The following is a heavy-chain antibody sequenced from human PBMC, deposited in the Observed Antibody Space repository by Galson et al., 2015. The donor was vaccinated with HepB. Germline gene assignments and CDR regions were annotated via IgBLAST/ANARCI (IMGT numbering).Heavy chain of an antibody. Sequence: SLRLSCAGSGFTFSSYNMNWVRQAPGKGLEWVASIDSSRSYTYYADSLKGRFTISRDNAKNSLYLQMNSLRPEDTAVYYCVRDPPLGTPFDHWGQGTLVTVSS. CDR3: VRDPPLGTPFDH. V-gene: IGHV3-21*01. CDR2: IDSSRSYT. D-gene: IGHD7-27*01. J-gene: IGHJ4*02. CDR1: GFTFSSYN.